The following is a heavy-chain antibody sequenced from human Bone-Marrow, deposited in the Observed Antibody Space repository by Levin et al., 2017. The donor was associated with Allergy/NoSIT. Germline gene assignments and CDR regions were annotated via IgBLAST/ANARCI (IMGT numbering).Heavy chain of an antibody. CDR3: ARDIGYYYSMDA. Sequence: ASVKVSCAASGFSFNYYHMNWVRQAPGKGLEWVSSISNKATYTFHSDSVKGRFTISRDDAKNSLYLQMDSLRAEDTAVYYCARDIGYYYSMDALGQGTTVTVSS. V-gene: IGHV3-21*01. CDR1: GFSFNYYH. CDR2: ISNKATYT. J-gene: IGHJ6*02.